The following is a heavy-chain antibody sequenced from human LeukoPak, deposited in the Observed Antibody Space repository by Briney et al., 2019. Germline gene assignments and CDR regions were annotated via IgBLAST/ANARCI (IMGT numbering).Heavy chain of an antibody. V-gene: IGHV4-59*01. CDR1: GGSISTYY. Sequence: SETLSLTCTVSGGSISTYYWSWIRQPPGKGLEWIGYVYYSGSTNYNPSLKGRVTISVETSKNQYSLRLSSVTAADSAVYYCAREGIGGYFEYWGQGTLVTVSS. CDR2: VYYSGST. CDR3: AREGIGGYFEY. D-gene: IGHD3-10*01. J-gene: IGHJ4*02.